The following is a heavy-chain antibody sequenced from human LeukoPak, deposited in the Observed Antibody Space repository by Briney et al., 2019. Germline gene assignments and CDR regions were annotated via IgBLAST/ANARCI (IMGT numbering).Heavy chain of an antibody. Sequence: ASVKVSCKASGYTFTGYYMHWVRQAPGQGLEWVGRINPNSGGTSYALKFKGRVTMTRDTSISTAYMELSSLTSDDTAVYYCARDSRVAGDYWGQGTLVTVSS. CDR3: ARDSRVAGDY. J-gene: IGHJ4*02. CDR1: GYTFTGYY. CDR2: INPNSGGT. V-gene: IGHV1-2*06. D-gene: IGHD2-15*01.